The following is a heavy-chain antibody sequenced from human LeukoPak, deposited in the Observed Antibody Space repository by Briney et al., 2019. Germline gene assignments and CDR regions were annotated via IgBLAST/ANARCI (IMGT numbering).Heavy chain of an antibody. J-gene: IGHJ4*02. CDR3: ARHIPMVQGVTTDSEYYFDY. V-gene: IGHV4-39*01. CDR1: GFTFSSYA. D-gene: IGHD3-10*01. Sequence: GSLRLSCAASGFTFSSYAMSWVRQAPGKGLEWIGSIYYSGSTYYNPSLKSRVTISVDTSKNQFSLKLSSVTAADTAVYYCARHIPMVQGVTTDSEYYFDYWGQGTLVTVSS. CDR2: IYYSGST.